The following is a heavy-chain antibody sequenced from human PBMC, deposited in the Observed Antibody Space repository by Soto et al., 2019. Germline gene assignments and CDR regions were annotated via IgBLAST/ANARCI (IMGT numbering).Heavy chain of an antibody. V-gene: IGHV5-51*01. J-gene: IGHJ4*02. CDR2: IYPGESHT. Sequence: GESLKISCKGSGYSFSNYWIGWVRQVPGKGLEWLGIIYPGESHTRYGPSFQGQVNISADKSINIAYLQWSSLKASDTAIYYCGRVGHSAARLDLWGPVNLVTVAS. CDR1: GYSFSNYW. D-gene: IGHD6-6*01. CDR3: GRVGHSAARLDL.